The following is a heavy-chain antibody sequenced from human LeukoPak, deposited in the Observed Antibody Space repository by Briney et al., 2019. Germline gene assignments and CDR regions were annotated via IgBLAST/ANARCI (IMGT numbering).Heavy chain of an antibody. CDR2: ISYDGSNK. CDR3: AKDRTIVGAIS. Sequence: GGSLRLSCGASGFTFSSYGMHWVRQAPGKGLEWVAVISYDGSNKYYADSVKGRFTISRDNSKNTLYLQMNSLRAEDTAVYYCAKDRTIVGAISWGQGTLVTVSS. CDR1: GFTFSSYG. V-gene: IGHV3-30*18. J-gene: IGHJ5*02. D-gene: IGHD1-26*01.